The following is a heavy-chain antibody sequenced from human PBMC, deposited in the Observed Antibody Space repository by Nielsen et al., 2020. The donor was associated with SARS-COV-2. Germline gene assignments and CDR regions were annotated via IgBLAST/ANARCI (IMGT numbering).Heavy chain of an antibody. CDR1: GGSISHFY. CDR3: ARGGAAGYCSGGSCYGGFDP. D-gene: IGHD2-15*01. J-gene: IGHJ5*02. Sequence: SETLSLTCTVSGGSISHFYWSWIRQPPGKGLEWIGYIYHYGRTDFDPSLESRATISVDTSKNQLSLKLSSVTAADTAVYHCARGGAAGYCSGGSCYGGFDPWGQGTLVTVSS. V-gene: IGHV4-59*01. CDR2: IYHYGRT.